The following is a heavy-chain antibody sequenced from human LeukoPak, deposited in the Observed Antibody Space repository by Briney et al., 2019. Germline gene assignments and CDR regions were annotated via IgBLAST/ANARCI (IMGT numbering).Heavy chain of an antibody. D-gene: IGHD1-26*01. V-gene: IGHV3-74*01. Sequence: GGSLRLSCVASGLTFSGSWMHWVRQAPGKGLVGVSRINNDGGTTNYADSVKGRFTISRDNAKTALYLQMNNLRAEDTAVYYCARGGSYPFDYWGQGALVIVSS. CDR3: ARGGSYPFDY. CDR2: INNDGGTT. J-gene: IGHJ4*02. CDR1: GLTFSGSW.